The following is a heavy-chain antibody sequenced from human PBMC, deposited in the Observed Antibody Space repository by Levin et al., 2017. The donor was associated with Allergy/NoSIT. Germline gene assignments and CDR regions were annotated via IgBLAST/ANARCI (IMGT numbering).Heavy chain of an antibody. V-gene: IGHV3-49*03. J-gene: IGHJ5*02. CDR1: GFTFGDYA. CDR3: TRSRTRATMVRGPPRGFDP. Sequence: GESLKISCTASGFTFGDYAMSWFRQAPGKGLEWVGFIRSKAYGGTTEYAASVKGRFTISRDDSKSIAYLQMNSLKTEDTAVYYCTRSRTRATMVRGPPRGFDPWGQGTLVTVSS. D-gene: IGHD3-10*01. CDR2: IRSKAYGGTT.